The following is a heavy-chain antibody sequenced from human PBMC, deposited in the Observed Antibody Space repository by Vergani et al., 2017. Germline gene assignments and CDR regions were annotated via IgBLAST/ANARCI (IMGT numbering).Heavy chain of an antibody. CDR2: ISYDGSNK. V-gene: IGHV3-30*03. CDR1: GFTFSSYG. CDR3: ARENNDYFDY. J-gene: IGHJ4*02. Sequence: QVQLVESGGGVVQPGRSLRLSCAASGFTFSSYGMHWVRQAPGKGLEWVAVISYDGSNKYYPGSVKGRFTISRENAKNSLYLQMNSLRAGDTAVYYCARENNDYFDYGGRGTLVTGAS. D-gene: IGHD1-14*01.